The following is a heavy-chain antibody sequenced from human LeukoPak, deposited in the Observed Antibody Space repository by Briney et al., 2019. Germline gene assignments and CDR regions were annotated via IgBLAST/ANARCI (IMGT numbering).Heavy chain of an antibody. V-gene: IGHV4-34*01. D-gene: IGHD4-17*01. CDR3: ARIYGYYYGMDV. CDR1: GGXFSGYY. Sequence: PSETLSLTCAVYGGXFSGYYCSWIRQPPGKGLEWIGEINHSGSTNYNPSLKSRVTISVDTSKNQFSLKLSSVTAADTAVYYCARIYGYYYGMDVWGQGTTVTVSS. J-gene: IGHJ6*02. CDR2: INHSGST.